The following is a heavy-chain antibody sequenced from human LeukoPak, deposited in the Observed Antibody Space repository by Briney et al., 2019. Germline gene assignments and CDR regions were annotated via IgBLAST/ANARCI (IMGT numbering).Heavy chain of an antibody. CDR2: ITTYSGNT. V-gene: IGHV1-18*01. D-gene: IGHD3-16*01. CDR3: ATPLIGQGVSLGY. Sequence: GASVKVSCKASGYTFTTYGISWVRQAPGQGLGRMGWITTYSGNTYYAQKLQGRVTMTTDTSTSTAYMELRSLRSDDTAVYYCATPLIGQGVSLGYWGQGTLVTVSS. CDR1: GYTFTTYG. J-gene: IGHJ4*02.